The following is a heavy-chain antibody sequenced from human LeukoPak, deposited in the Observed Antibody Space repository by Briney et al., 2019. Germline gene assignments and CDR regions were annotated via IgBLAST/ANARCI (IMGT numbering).Heavy chain of an antibody. CDR1: GFTFSSYA. D-gene: IGHD3-10*01. V-gene: IGHV3-64*01. CDR3: ARDRGGAAAVLYYFDY. Sequence: GGSLRLSXAASGFTFSSYAMHWVRQAPGKGLEYVSAISSNGGSTYYANSVKGRFTISRDNSKNTLYLQMGSLRAEDMAVYYCARDRGGAAAVLYYFDYWGQGTLVTVSS. CDR2: ISSNGGST. J-gene: IGHJ4*02.